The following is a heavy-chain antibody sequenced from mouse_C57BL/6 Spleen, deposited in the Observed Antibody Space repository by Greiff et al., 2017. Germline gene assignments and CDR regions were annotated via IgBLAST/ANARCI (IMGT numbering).Heavy chain of an antibody. J-gene: IGHJ4*01. CDR1: GFNIQDYY. CDR2: IDPEDGET. D-gene: IGHD2-1*01. V-gene: IGHV14-2*01. CDR3: ARQVYYGNYVFAMDY. Sequence: EVQLQQSGAELVKPGASVKLSCTASGFNIQDYYIHWVKQRTEQGLEWIGRIDPEDGETNYAPKFQGRATITADTSSNTAYLQLSRLTSEDTAVYYCARQVYYGNYVFAMDYWGQGSSVTVSS.